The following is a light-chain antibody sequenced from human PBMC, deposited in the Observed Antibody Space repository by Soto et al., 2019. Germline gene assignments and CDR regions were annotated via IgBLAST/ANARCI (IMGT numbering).Light chain of an antibody. CDR3: SSYAGSYPYVV. J-gene: IGLJ2*01. Sequence: QSALTQPRSVSGSPGQSVTISCTGTSSDVGGYNYVSWYQQHPGKAPKLMIYDVSKRPSGVPDRFSGSKSGNTASLTISGLQAEDEADYYCSSYAGSYPYVVFGGGTKLTVL. CDR1: SSDVGGYNY. V-gene: IGLV2-11*01. CDR2: DVS.